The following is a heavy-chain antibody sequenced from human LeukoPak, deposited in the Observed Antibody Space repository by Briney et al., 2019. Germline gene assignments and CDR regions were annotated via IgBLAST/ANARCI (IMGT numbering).Heavy chain of an antibody. CDR1: GYTLTELS. J-gene: IGHJ4*02. Sequence: GASVKVSCKVSGYTLTELSMHWVRQAPGKGLEWMGGFDPEDGETIYAQKFQGRVTMTEDTSTDTAYMELSSLRSEDTAVYYCATVARDEWELSFDYWGQGTLVTVSS. CDR2: FDPEDGET. D-gene: IGHD1-26*01. V-gene: IGHV1-24*01. CDR3: ATVARDEWELSFDY.